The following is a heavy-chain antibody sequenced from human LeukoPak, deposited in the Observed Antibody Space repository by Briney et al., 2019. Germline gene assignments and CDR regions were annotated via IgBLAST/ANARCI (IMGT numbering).Heavy chain of an antibody. CDR2: ISSSSYI. CDR3: ARGSSSSSFLWFDP. J-gene: IGHJ5*02. CDR1: GFTFSSYS. V-gene: IGHV3-21*01. D-gene: IGHD6-6*01. Sequence: PGGSLRLSCAASGFTFSSYSMNWVRQAPGKGLEWVSSISSSSYIYYADSVKGRFTISRDNAKNSLYLQMNSLRAEDTAVYYCARGSSSSSFLWFDPWGQGTLVTVSS.